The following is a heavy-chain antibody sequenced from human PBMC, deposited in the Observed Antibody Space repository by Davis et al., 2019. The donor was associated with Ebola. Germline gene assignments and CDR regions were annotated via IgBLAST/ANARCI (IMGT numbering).Heavy chain of an antibody. V-gene: IGHV3-53*04. J-gene: IGHJ4*02. Sequence: GESLKISCAASGFTVSSNYMSWVRQAPGKGLEWVSVIYSGGSTYYADSVKGRFTISRHNSKNTLYLQMNSLRAEDTAVYYCASSSGSYYLWGQGTLVTVSS. CDR2: IYSGGST. CDR3: ASSSGSYYL. D-gene: IGHD1-26*01. CDR1: GFTVSSNY.